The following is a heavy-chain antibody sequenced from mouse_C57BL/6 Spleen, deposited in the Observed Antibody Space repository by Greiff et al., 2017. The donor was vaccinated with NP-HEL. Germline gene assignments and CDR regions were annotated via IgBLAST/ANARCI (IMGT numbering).Heavy chain of an antibody. D-gene: IGHD2-1*01. Sequence: DVKLVESGGGLVKPGGSLKLSCAASGFTFSSYAMSWVRQTPEKRLEWVATISDGGSYTYYPDNVKGRFTISRDNAKNNLYLQMSHLKSEDTAMYYCAHGNYLYYYAMDYWGQGTSVTVSS. V-gene: IGHV5-4*03. CDR2: ISDGGSYT. CDR1: GFTFSSYA. J-gene: IGHJ4*01. CDR3: AHGNYLYYYAMDY.